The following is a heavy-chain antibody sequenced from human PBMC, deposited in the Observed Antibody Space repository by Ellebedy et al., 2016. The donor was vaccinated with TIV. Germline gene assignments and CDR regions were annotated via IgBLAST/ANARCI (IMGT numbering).Heavy chain of an antibody. V-gene: IGHV4-34*12. CDR3: ARDGMTGLFDY. Sequence: MPSETLSLTCAVYGGSFSGYYWCWIRQPPGKGLEWIGEIFQSADTKYNPSLESRVTMSVDTSKNQSSLKLTSVTAADTAVYYCARDGMTGLFDYWGHGTLVTVSS. CDR2: IFQSADT. D-gene: IGHD1-20*01. CDR1: GGSFSGYY. J-gene: IGHJ4*01.